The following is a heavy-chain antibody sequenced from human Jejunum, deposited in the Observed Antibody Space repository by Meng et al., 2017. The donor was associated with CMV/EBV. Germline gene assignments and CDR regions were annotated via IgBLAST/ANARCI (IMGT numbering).Heavy chain of an antibody. CDR2: VYYSGST. D-gene: IGHD4-11*01. Sequence: GDYISSGSHYWSWIRQPPGKALEWIGYVYYSGSTKKSPSLNSRVTMSVDTSKNHFSLKVTSVTAADTAIYFCARGPASNGGGWFDPWGQGTLVTVSS. V-gene: IGHV4-61*03. CDR3: ARGPASNGGGWFDP. J-gene: IGHJ5*02. CDR1: GDYISSGSHY.